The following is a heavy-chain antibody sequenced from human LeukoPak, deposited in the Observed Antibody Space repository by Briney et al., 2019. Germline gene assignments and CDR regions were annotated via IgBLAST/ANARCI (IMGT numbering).Heavy chain of an antibody. CDR1: GGSISSYY. CDR2: IYTSGST. CDR3: ARQNQVENDFWSGYYWNSRATFFDY. Sequence: SETLSLTCTVSGGSISSYYWSWIRQPAGKGLEWIGRIYTSGSTIYNPSLKSRVTMSVDTSKKQFSLKLSSVTAADTAVYYCARQNQVENDFWSGYYWNSRATFFDYWGQGTLVTVSS. V-gene: IGHV4-4*07. J-gene: IGHJ4*02. D-gene: IGHD3-3*01.